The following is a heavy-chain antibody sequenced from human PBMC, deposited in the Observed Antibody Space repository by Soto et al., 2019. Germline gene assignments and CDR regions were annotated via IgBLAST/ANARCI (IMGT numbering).Heavy chain of an antibody. D-gene: IGHD3-3*01. V-gene: IGHV4-34*01. CDR3: ARDQGYDFWSGYYSVYYYGMDV. J-gene: IGHJ6*02. CDR1: GGSFSGYY. CDR2: INHSGST. Sequence: PSETLSLTCAVYGGSFSGYYWSWIRQPPGTGLEWIGEINHSGSTNYNPSLKSRVTISVDTSKNLFSLKLSSVTAADTAVYYCARDQGYDFWSGYYSVYYYGMDVWGQGTTVT.